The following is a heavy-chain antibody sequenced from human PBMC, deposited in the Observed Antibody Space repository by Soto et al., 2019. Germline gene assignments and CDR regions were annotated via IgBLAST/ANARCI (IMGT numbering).Heavy chain of an antibody. J-gene: IGHJ5*02. Sequence: EVQLVESGGGLVKPGGSLRLSCAASGFTFSAYNMNWVRQAPGKGLEWVSAISSSSSSIYYADSVKGRFTISRDNAKTSLYLQMNSLRAEDTAVYYCARADYYDSSADYFAGSFDPWGQGTLVTVSS. CDR3: ARADYYDSSADYFAGSFDP. D-gene: IGHD3-22*01. V-gene: IGHV3-21*01. CDR1: GFTFSAYN. CDR2: ISSSSSSI.